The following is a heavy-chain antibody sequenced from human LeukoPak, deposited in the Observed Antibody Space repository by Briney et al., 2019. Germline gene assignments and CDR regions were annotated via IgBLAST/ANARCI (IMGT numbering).Heavy chain of an antibody. CDR3: AHRLMVGGTRVFRGFGAFDI. V-gene: IGHV2-5*02. Sequence: SGPTLVNPTQTLTLTCTFSGFSLSTSGVGVGWIRQPPGKALEWLALIYWDDDKRYSPSLKNRLTISKDTSKNQVVLTMTNMDPVDTATYYCAHRLMVGGTRVFRGFGAFDIWGQGTMVTVSS. J-gene: IGHJ3*02. CDR1: GFSLSTSGVG. CDR2: IYWDDDK. D-gene: IGHD1-26*01.